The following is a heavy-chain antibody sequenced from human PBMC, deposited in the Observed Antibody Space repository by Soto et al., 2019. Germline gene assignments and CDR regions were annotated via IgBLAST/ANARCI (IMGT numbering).Heavy chain of an antibody. CDR1: GGTFSSYT. V-gene: IGHV1-69*08. J-gene: IGHJ4*02. CDR2: IIPILGIA. CDR3: ARERDGSYLSFDY. Sequence: QVQLVQSGAEVKKPGSSVKVSCKASGGTFSSYTISWVRQAPGQGLEWMGRIIPILGIANYAQKFQGRVTITADKSTSTAYMELSSLRSEDTAVYYCARERDGSYLSFDYWGQGTLVTVSS. D-gene: IGHD1-26*01.